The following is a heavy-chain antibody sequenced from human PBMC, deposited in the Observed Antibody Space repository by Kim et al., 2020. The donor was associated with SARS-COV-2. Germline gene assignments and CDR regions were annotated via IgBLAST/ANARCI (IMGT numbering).Heavy chain of an antibody. CDR2: MKHNENEK. D-gene: IGHD1-26*01. J-gene: IGHJ6*02. CDR3: AGASGNLYSYYYGMDV. Sequence: GGSLRLSCAASGFSFGNYWMSWVRQAPGKGLEWVANMKHNENEKYYVESVKGRFTISRDNAKNSLYLQMNSLRADDTGMYYCAGASGNLYSYYYGMDVWGQGTTVTVSS. CDR1: GFSFGNYW. V-gene: IGHV3-7*03.